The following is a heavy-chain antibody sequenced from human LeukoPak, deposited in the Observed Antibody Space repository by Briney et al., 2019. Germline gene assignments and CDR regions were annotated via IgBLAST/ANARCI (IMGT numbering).Heavy chain of an antibody. D-gene: IGHD1-14*01. V-gene: IGHV4-59*08. CDR2: IHNSGEA. J-gene: IGHJ3*02. CDR3: VRQPGGTAAFDI. CDR1: RGSTTNDY. Sequence: SETLSLTSTVSRGSTTNDYWRCIRQPPQEGLGWIAYIHNSGEAKNTPSLKSRVTISVDTSKNQFSLKLSSVTAADTAVYYCVRQPGGTAAFDIWGQGTTVTVSA.